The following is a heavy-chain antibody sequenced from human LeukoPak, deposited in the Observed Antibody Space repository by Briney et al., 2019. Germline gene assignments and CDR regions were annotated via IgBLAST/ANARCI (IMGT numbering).Heavy chain of an antibody. D-gene: IGHD3-22*01. CDR3: ARGEEFTYYYDSSGYYPSWFDP. V-gene: IGHV4-39*07. CDR2: IYYSGST. CDR1: GGSISSSSYY. J-gene: IGHJ5*02. Sequence: SETLSLTCTVSGGSISSSSYYWGWIRRPPGKGLEWIGSIYYSGSTYYNPSLKSRVTISVDTSKNQFSLKLSSVTAADTAVYYCARGEEFTYYYDSSGYYPSWFDPWGQGTLVTVSS.